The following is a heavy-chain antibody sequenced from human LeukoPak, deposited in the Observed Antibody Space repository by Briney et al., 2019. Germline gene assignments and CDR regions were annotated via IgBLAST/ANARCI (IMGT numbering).Heavy chain of an antibody. J-gene: IGHJ6*03. D-gene: IGHD3-3*01. CDR1: GGSINDYY. V-gene: IGHV4-59*08. CDR2: IYYSGST. Sequence: PSETLSLTCTVSGGSINDYYWSWIRQPPGKGLECIGYIYYSGSTNYNPSLKSRVTISVDTSKNQFSLKLSSVTAADTAVYYCASLTITIFGVNYYYYMDVWGKGTTVTVSS. CDR3: ASLTITIFGVNYYYYMDV.